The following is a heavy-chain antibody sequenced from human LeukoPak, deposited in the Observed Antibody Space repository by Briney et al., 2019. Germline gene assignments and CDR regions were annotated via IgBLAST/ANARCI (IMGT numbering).Heavy chain of an antibody. Sequence: GGTLRLSCSASGFTFSSYGMHWVRQAPGKGLEWVAVIWYDGSNSYYADSVMGRFTISRDNSKNTLYVQMNSLRAEDTAVYYCARDGAFWGGYPYYFDYWGQGTLVTVSS. D-gene: IGHD3-3*01. CDR2: IWYDGSNS. CDR3: ARDGAFWGGYPYYFDY. J-gene: IGHJ4*02. CDR1: GFTFSSYG. V-gene: IGHV3-33*08.